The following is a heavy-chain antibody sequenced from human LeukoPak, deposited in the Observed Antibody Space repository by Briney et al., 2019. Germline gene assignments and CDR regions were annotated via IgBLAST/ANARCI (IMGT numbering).Heavy chain of an antibody. J-gene: IGHJ4*02. V-gene: IGHV4-61*02. CDR1: GGSISSGSYY. CDR2: IYTSGST. D-gene: IGHD2-15*01. CDR3: ASGAVVAGGIDY. Sequence: PSQTLSLTCTVSGGSISSGSYYWSWIRQPAGKGLEWIGRIYTSGSTNYNPSLKSRVTISVDTSKNQFSLTLSSVTAADTAVYYCASGAVVAGGIDYWGQGTLVTVSS.